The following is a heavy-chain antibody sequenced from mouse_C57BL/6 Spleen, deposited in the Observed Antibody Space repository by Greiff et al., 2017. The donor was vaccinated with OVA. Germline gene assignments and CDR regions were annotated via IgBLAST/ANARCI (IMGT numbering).Heavy chain of an antibody. J-gene: IGHJ2*01. D-gene: IGHD2-1*01. CDR3: ARSAYGNYYYYFDY. CDR2: IDPSDSYT. V-gene: IGHV1-50*01. CDR1: GYTFTSYW. Sequence: VQLQQPGAELVKPGASVKLSCKASGYTFTSYWMQWVKQRPGQGLEWLGEIDPSDSYTNYNQKFKGKATLTVDTSSSTAYMQLSSLTSEDSAVYYCARSAYGNYYYYFDYWGQGTTLTVSS.